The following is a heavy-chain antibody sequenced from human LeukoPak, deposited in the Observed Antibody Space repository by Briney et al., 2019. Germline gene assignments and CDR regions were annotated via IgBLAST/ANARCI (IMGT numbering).Heavy chain of an antibody. CDR2: ISYDGSNK. CDR3: AKSYYYGSGDYSLTAFDI. D-gene: IGHD3-10*01. Sequence: GGSLRLSCAASGFTFSSYGMHWVRQAPGKGLEWVAVISYDGSNKYYADSVKGRFSISRDNSKNTLNLQMNSLRAEDTAVYYCAKSYYYGSGDYSLTAFDIWGQGTMVTVSS. J-gene: IGHJ3*02. V-gene: IGHV3-30*18. CDR1: GFTFSSYG.